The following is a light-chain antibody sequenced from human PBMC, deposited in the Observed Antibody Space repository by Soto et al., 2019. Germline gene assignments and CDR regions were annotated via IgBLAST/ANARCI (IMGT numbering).Light chain of an antibody. CDR1: QSISSW. CDR3: QQYKAFWT. Sequence: DIQMTQSPSTLSASVGDRVTITFRASQSISSWLAWFQQKPGKAPNLLIYKASSLESGVPSRFSGSGSGTEFTLTISSLQPDDFATYYCQQYKAFWTFGQGTKVDIK. V-gene: IGKV1-5*03. CDR2: KAS. J-gene: IGKJ1*01.